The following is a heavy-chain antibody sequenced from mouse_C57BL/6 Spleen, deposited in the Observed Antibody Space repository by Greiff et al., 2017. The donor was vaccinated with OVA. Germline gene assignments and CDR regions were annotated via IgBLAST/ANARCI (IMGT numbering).Heavy chain of an antibody. CDR3: TRARDYGPYFDY. CDR2: IDPETGGT. D-gene: IGHD1-1*01. CDR1: GYTFTDYE. J-gene: IGHJ2*01. Sequence: QVQLKQSGAELVRPGASVTLSCKASGYTFTDYEMHWVKQTPVHGLEWIGAIDPETGGTAYNQKFKGKAILTADKSSSTAYMELRSLTSEDSAVYYCTRARDYGPYFDYWGQGTTLTVSS. V-gene: IGHV1-15*01.